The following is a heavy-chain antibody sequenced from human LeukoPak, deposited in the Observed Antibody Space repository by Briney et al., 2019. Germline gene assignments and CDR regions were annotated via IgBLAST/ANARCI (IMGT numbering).Heavy chain of an antibody. CDR1: GFTFSDYW. D-gene: IGHD2-15*01. J-gene: IGHJ4*02. CDR3: ARRGGHDC. Sequence: GGSLRLSCAASGFTFSDYWMSWVRQAPGKGLEWVAIINEDGSKTNYVDSVKGRFTISRDNAKNSLSLQINSLRAEDTAVYYCARRGGHDCWGQGTLVTVSS. CDR2: INEDGSKT. V-gene: IGHV3-7*01.